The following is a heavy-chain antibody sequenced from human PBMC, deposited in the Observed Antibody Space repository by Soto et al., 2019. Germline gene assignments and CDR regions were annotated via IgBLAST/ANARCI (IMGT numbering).Heavy chain of an antibody. J-gene: IGHJ4*02. CDR1: GFTFSSYN. CDR3: AKDAVTYAARPRTHFDS. Sequence: EVQLVESGGGLVRPGGSLRLSCVASGFTFSSYNLNWVRQAPGKGLEWVSSISSSSTNIYYADSVRGRFTISRDNANNFVFLQMSSLRAEDTAVYFCAKDAVTYAARPRTHFDSWGQGTLVTVSS. CDR2: ISSSSTNI. V-gene: IGHV3-21*06. D-gene: IGHD4-17*01.